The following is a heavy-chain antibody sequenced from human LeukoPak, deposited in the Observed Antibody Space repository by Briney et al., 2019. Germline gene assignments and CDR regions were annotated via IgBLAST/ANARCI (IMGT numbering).Heavy chain of an antibody. CDR2: INHSGST. Sequence: SETLSLTCAVYGESFSGYYWSWIRQPPGKGLEWIGEINHSGSTNYNPSLKSRVTISVDTSKNQFSLKLSSVTAADTAVYYCARGDSGDGSGSYYSFDYWGQGTLVTVSS. D-gene: IGHD3-10*01. V-gene: IGHV4-34*01. J-gene: IGHJ4*02. CDR1: GESFSGYY. CDR3: ARGDSGDGSGSYYSFDY.